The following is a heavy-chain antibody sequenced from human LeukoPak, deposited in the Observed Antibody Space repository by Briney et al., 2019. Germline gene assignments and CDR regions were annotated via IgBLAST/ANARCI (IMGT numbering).Heavy chain of an antibody. CDR2: IKSKTDGGTT. CDR3: STTYYYDSSEGY. V-gene: IGHV3-15*07. CDR1: GFTFSNAW. D-gene: IGHD3-22*01. Sequence: GVSLRLSCAASGFTFSNAWMNWVRQAPGKGLEWVGRIKSKTDGGTTDHAAPVKGRFTISRDDSKNTLYLQMNSLKTEDTAVYYCSTTYYYDSSEGYWGQGTLVTVSS. J-gene: IGHJ4*02.